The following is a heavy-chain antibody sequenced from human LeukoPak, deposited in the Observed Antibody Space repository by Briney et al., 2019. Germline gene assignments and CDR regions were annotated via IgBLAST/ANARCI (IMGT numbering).Heavy chain of an antibody. CDR1: GFTFDNYG. D-gene: IGHD5-12*01. Sequence: GGSLRLSCEASGFTFDNYGMHWVRQAPGKGLEWVSFISWNSGRMAYADSVKGRFTISRDNAKNSLYLQMNSLRAEDTAVYYCAAKGNGYSGTYVFAHWGRGTLVTVSP. CDR3: AAKGNGYSGTYVFAH. CDR2: ISWNSGRM. J-gene: IGHJ4*02. V-gene: IGHV3-9*01.